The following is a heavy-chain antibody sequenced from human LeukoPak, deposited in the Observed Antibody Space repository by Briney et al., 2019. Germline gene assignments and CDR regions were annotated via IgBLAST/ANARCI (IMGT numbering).Heavy chain of an antibody. V-gene: IGHV3-30*03. CDR1: GFTFSSYG. CDR2: ISYDGSNK. D-gene: IGHD6-19*01. J-gene: IGHJ4*02. Sequence: GGSLRLSCAASGFTFSSYGMHWVRQAPGKGLEWVAVISYDGSNKYYADSVKGRFTISRDNAKNTLYLQMNSLRDEDTAMYYCAGSNGWPEYWGQGTLVTVSS. CDR3: AGSNGWPEY.